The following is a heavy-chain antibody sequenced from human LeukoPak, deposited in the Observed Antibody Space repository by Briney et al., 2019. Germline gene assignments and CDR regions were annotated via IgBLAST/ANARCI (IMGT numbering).Heavy chain of an antibody. CDR1: GYTFTSYD. J-gene: IGHJ6*02. CDR3: ARGLYSNYLSYYYYYGMDV. Sequence: ASVKVSCRASGYTFTSYDINWVRQATGQGLEWMGWMNPNSGNTGYAQKFQGRVTMTRNISISTAYMELSSLRSEDTAVYYCARGLYSNYLSYYYYYGMDVWGQGTTVTVSS. V-gene: IGHV1-8*01. CDR2: MNPNSGNT. D-gene: IGHD4-11*01.